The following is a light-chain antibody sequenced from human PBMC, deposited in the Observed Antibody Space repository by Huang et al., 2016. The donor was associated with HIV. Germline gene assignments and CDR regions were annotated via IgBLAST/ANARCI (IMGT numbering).Light chain of an antibody. CDR2: DAS. CDR3: QQHSYWPIT. CDR1: QSVRTF. J-gene: IGKJ5*01. Sequence: DIVLTQSPATLSLSPGERATVSCRASQSVRTFLAWYQHKPGQAPRLLIFDASNRAAGVAARFSGTGSGTDFTLTSSSLEPSDVAVYYCQQHSYWPITFGRGTRLEI. V-gene: IGKV3-11*01.